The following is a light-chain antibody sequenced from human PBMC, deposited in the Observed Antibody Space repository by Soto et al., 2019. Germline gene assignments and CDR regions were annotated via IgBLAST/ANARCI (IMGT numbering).Light chain of an antibody. J-gene: IGKJ4*01. CDR2: GAS. Sequence: EIEMTQSPSILSASPLERATLXWRSSQSVSNNYLAWYQQKPGQAPRLLIYGASNRATGIPDRFSGSGSGTEFTLPINSLQSEDFAVYYCQRYNNWPLTFGGGTKV. CDR3: QRYNNWPLT. V-gene: IGKV3D-15*01. CDR1: QSVSNN.